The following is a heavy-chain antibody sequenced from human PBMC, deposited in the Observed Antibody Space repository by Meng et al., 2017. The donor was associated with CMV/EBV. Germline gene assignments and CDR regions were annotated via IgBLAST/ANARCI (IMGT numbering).Heavy chain of an antibody. D-gene: IGHD3-3*01. CDR1: GYY. CDR2: INPNSGGT. CDR3: ARVALRHDFWSGYYSSHYFDY. J-gene: IGHJ4*02. Sequence: GYYRDWVRQDPGQGLEWMGWINPNSGGTNYAQKFQGRVTMTRDTSISTAYMELSRLRSDDTAVYYCARVALRHDFWSGYYSSHYFDYWGQGTLVTVSS. V-gene: IGHV1-2*02.